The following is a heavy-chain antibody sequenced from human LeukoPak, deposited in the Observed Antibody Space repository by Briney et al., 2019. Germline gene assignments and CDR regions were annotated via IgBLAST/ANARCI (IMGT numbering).Heavy chain of an antibody. Sequence: GESLKISCKGSGYSFINYWIGWVRQMPGKGLEWMGIMYPGVSNIRVSPSFQGQVTMSVDKSVSTAYLQWGSLKASDSAMYYCAAGGASAPWGQGTLVTVSS. CDR1: GYSFINYW. V-gene: IGHV5-51*01. D-gene: IGHD3-16*01. J-gene: IGHJ5*02. CDR2: MYPGVSNI. CDR3: AAGGASAP.